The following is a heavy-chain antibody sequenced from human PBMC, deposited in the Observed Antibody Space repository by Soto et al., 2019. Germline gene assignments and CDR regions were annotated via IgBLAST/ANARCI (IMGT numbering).Heavy chain of an antibody. D-gene: IGHD2-2*01. CDR1: GFSVSRNY. CDR3: VRVAYDQSGSTLDY. V-gene: IGHV3-53*04. J-gene: IGHJ4*02. CDR2: IYAGVGT. Sequence: EVKLMESGGALVQPGGSLRLSCAASGFSVSRNYMTWVRQAPGKGLDWVSVIYAGVGTSYAASVKGRFTISRSNSKSPRYLQMVRLRGVDMAVYYCVRVAYDQSGSTLDYWGQGTRVTVSS.